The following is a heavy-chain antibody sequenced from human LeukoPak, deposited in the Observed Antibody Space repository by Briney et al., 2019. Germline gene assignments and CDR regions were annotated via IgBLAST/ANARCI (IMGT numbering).Heavy chain of an antibody. Sequence: ASVKVSCNASGYTFTGYYMHWVRQAPGQGLEWMGWINPNSGGTNYAQKFQGRVTMTRDTSISTAYMELSRLRSDDTALYYCARAEINDYSRYWGPGIPVTVSS. CDR1: GYTFTGYY. V-gene: IGHV1-2*02. CDR2: INPNSGGT. D-gene: IGHD4-11*01. CDR3: ARAEINDYSRY. J-gene: IGHJ4*02.